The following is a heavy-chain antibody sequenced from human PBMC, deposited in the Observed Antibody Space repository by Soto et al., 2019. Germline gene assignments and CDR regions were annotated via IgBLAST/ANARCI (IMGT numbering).Heavy chain of an antibody. CDR2: IYYSGTT. CDR3: ARHRGYYDILTGYYTELNFDY. D-gene: IGHD3-9*01. V-gene: IGHV4-39*01. J-gene: IGHJ4*02. Sequence: SETLSLTCTVSGGAIISSSYCCFCIRQPPWNGLELIGSIYYSGTTYNNPSLKSRVTISVDTSKNQFSLKLSSVTAADTAVYYCARHRGYYDILTGYYTELNFDYWGQGTLVTVSS. CDR1: GGAIISSSYC.